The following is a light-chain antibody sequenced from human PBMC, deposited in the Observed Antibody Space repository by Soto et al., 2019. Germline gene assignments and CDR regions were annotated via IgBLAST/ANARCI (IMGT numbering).Light chain of an antibody. V-gene: IGKV3-20*01. CDR2: GAS. CDR1: QSVSNSN. CDR3: QQYGSSPFT. J-gene: IGKJ3*01. Sequence: EIVLTQSPGTLSLSPGERATLSCTASQSVSNSNLAWYQQKPGQAPRLLIYGASSRATGIPDRFSGSGSGADFTLTISRLEPEDFAAYFCQQYGSSPFTFGPGTKVDIK.